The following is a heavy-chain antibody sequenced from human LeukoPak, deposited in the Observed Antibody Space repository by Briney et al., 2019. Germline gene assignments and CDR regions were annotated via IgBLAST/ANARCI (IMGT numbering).Heavy chain of an antibody. Sequence: GGSLRLPCAASGFTFSSYSMNWVRQAPGKGLEWVSSISSSSSYIYYADSVKGRFTISRDNAKNSLYLQMNRLRAEDTAVYYCAREGNPEGAFDIWGQGTMVTVSS. J-gene: IGHJ3*02. V-gene: IGHV3-21*01. CDR3: AREGNPEGAFDI. D-gene: IGHD1-14*01. CDR2: ISSSSSYI. CDR1: GFTFSSYS.